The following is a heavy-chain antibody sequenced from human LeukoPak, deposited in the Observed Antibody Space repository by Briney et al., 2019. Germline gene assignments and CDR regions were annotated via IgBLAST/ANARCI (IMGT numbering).Heavy chain of an antibody. Sequence: GGSLRLSCAASGFTFSSYAMHWVRQAPGKGLEWVAVISYDGSNKYYADSEKGRFTISRDNSKNTLYLQTNSLRAEDTAVYYCARYYDFWSGSPDNWFDPWGQGTLVTVSS. J-gene: IGHJ5*02. CDR1: GFTFSSYA. CDR2: ISYDGSNK. CDR3: ARYYDFWSGSPDNWFDP. V-gene: IGHV3-30*04. D-gene: IGHD3-3*01.